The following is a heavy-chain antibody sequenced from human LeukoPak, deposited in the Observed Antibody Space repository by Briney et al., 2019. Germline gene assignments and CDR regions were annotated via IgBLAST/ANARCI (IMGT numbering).Heavy chain of an antibody. V-gene: IGHV3-21*01. D-gene: IGHD1-26*01. J-gene: IGHJ4*02. CDR3: ARETWESLDY. Sequence: GGSLRLSYAASGFTFSSYSMNWVRQAPGKGLEWVSSISSSSSYIYYADSVKGRFTISRDNAKNSLYLQMNSLRAEDTAAYYCARETWESLDYWGQGTLVTVSS. CDR2: ISSSSSYI. CDR1: GFTFSSYS.